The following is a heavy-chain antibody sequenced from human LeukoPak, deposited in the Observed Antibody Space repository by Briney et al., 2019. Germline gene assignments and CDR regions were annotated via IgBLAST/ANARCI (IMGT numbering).Heavy chain of an antibody. Sequence: SETLSLTCAVYGGSFSGYYWSWIRQPPGKGLEWIGEINHSGSTNYNPSLKSRVTISVDTSKNQFSLKLSSVTAADTAVYYCARRGVAAAGTYRAFDIWGQGTMVTVSS. CDR3: ARRGVAAAGTYRAFDI. J-gene: IGHJ3*02. CDR1: GGSFSGYY. V-gene: IGHV4-34*01. CDR2: INHSGST. D-gene: IGHD6-13*01.